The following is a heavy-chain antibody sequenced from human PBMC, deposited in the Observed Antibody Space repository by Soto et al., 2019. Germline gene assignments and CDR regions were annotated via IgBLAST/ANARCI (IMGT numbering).Heavy chain of an antibody. D-gene: IGHD2-2*02. J-gene: IGHJ4*02. CDR3: ARIDGYCSSTSCYTHDY. Sequence: PXGSLRLSCAASGXTFSSYCMHWVRQAPGKGLELVAFILYDGSNKYYADSVKGRFTISRDNSKNTLYLQMNSLRAEDTAVYYCARIDGYCSSTSCYTHDYWGQGNLVTVSA. V-gene: IGHV3-33*01. CDR1: GXTFSSYC. CDR2: ILYDGSNK.